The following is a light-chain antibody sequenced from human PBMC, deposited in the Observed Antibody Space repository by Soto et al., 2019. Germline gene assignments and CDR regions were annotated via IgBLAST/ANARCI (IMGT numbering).Light chain of an antibody. Sequence: IVLTQSPGTLSLSPGERATLSCRASQSVSSSYLAWYQQKPGQAPRLLIYGASSRATGIPDRFSGSGSGTDFTLTISSREPEDFAVYYCQQYGSSPGTFGQGTKVEIK. CDR2: GAS. J-gene: IGKJ1*01. CDR1: QSVSSSY. V-gene: IGKV3-20*01. CDR3: QQYGSSPGT.